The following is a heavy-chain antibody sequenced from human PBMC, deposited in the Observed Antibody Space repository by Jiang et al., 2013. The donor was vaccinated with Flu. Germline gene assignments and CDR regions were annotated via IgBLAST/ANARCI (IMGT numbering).Heavy chain of an antibody. J-gene: IGHJ4*02. CDR1: GGSISSSSYY. V-gene: IGHV4-39*01. Sequence: SGPGLVKPSETLSLTCTVSGGSISSSSYYWGWIRQPPGKGLEWIGTLYYGGSTYYNPSLKSRVTISVDTSKNQFSLKLRSVTAADTAVYYCARLACSSTSCQYPGYFDYWGQGTLVT. CDR3: ARLACSSTSCQYPGYFDY. CDR2: LYYGGST. D-gene: IGHD2-2*01.